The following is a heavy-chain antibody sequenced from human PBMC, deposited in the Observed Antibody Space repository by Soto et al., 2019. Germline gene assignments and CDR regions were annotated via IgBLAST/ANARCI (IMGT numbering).Heavy chain of an antibody. CDR3: ARLHTAVATRTFYYMDV. V-gene: IGHV4-39*01. J-gene: IGHJ6*03. D-gene: IGHD5-18*01. CDR1: GDSISSSSYY. CDR2: IYSSGST. Sequence: SETLSLTCTVSGDSISSSSYYWGWIRQPPGKGLEWIGSIYSSGSTYYSPSLRSRVTISVDMSKNQFSLKVSSVTAADTAVYYCARLHTAVATRTFYYMDVWGKGTTVTVSS.